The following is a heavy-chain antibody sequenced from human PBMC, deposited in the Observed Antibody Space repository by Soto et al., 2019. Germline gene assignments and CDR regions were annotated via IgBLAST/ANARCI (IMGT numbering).Heavy chain of an antibody. Sequence: SETLSLTCFVSGASISSTYWWSWVRQTPGKRLEWIGQIYHTGTTSYNPSLKNRVTISLDKSNNQFSLRLTSMTAADTAVYYCATLPPRIVVVMTDLPTWGQGTLVT. J-gene: IGHJ5*02. V-gene: IGHV4-4*02. CDR2: IYHTGTT. D-gene: IGHD2-15*01. CDR3: ATLPPRIVVVMTDLPT. CDR1: GASISSTYW.